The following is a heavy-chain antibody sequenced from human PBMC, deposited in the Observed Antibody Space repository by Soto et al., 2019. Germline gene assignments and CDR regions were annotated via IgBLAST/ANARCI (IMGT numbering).Heavy chain of an antibody. D-gene: IGHD2-2*01. J-gene: IGHJ4*02. V-gene: IGHV5-51*01. CDR2: IYPGDSDS. CDR1: GFTFTSYW. CDR3: AKHEGYCSTTTCSNFDY. Sequence: RGESLKISCKGSGFTFTSYWIAWVRQMPGKGLEWMAIIYPGDSDSSYSPSFQGQVTISADKSINTAYLHWSSLKASDTAIYYCAKHEGYCSTTTCSNFDYWGQGTLVTVSS.